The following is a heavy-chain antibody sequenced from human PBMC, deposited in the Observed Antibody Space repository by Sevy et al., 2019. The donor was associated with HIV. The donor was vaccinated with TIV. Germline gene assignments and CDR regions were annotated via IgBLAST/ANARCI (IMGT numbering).Heavy chain of an antibody. D-gene: IGHD3-22*01. V-gene: IGHV3-30*03. CDR2: ISYDGSNK. J-gene: IGHJ4*02. CDR1: GFTFSSYG. Sequence: GGSLRLSCAASGFTFSSYGMHWVRQAPGKGLEWVAVISYDGSNKYYADSVKGRFTISRDNSKNTLYLQMNSLRAEDXXXXXXXXXXXXXXXGYYEFDYWGQGTLVTVSS. CDR3: XXXXXXXXXGYYEFDY.